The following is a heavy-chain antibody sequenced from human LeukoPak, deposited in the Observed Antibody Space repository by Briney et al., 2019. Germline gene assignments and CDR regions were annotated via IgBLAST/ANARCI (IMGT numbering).Heavy chain of an antibody. CDR2: IYYSGST. CDR1: GGSISSSSYY. J-gene: IGHJ6*03. Sequence: SETLSLTCTVSGGSISSSSYYWGWIRQPPGKGLEWIGSIYYSGSTYYNPSLKSRVTISVDTSKNQFSLKLSSVTAADTAVYYCARHVAAGIYYYYYYMDVWGKGTTVTISS. D-gene: IGHD6-13*01. CDR3: ARHVAAGIYYYYYYMDV. V-gene: IGHV4-39*01.